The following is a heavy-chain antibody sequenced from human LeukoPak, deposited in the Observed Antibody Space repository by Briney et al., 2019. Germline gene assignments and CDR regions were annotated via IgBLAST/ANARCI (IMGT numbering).Heavy chain of an antibody. J-gene: IGHJ6*03. CDR3: ARHRGCSSTSCLYYYYMDV. Sequence: NPSETVSLTCAVYGGSFSGYYWSWIRQPPGKGLEWIGEVNHSGSTNYNPSLKSRVTISVDTSKNQFSLKLSSVTAADTAVYYCARHRGCSSTSCLYYYYMDVWGKGTTVTVSS. V-gene: IGHV4-34*01. CDR2: VNHSGST. D-gene: IGHD2-2*01. CDR1: GGSFSGYY.